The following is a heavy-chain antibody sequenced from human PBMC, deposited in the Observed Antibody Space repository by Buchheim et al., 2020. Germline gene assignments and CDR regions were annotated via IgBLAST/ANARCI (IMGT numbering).Heavy chain of an antibody. J-gene: IGHJ4*02. CDR2: IRSKTYGGTT. D-gene: IGHD5-24*01. CDR3: TKLAMSTVNGLWGF. V-gene: IGHV3-49*04. CDR1: GFTFGDYA. Sequence: EVQLVESGGNLIQPGRSLRLSCTTSGFTFGDYAMSWVRQAPGKGLEWVGFIRSKTYGGTTEYAASVKGRFTISRDDFRSIAYLQMNSLKTEDTAVYYCTKLAMSTVNGLWGFWGQGTL.